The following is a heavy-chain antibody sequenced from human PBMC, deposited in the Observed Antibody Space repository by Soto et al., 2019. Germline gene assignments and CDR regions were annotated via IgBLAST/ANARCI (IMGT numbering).Heavy chain of an antibody. V-gene: IGHV1-18*01. CDR3: AREHAVSSLSGMDV. J-gene: IGHJ6*02. CDR2: ISAYNGNT. Sequence: GASVEVSLKASCYTFTSYGISWVRHAPGQGLEWMGWISAYNGNTNYAQKLQGRVTMTTDTSTSTAYMELRSLRSDDTAVYYCAREHAVSSLSGMDVWGQGTTVTVSS. D-gene: IGHD6-6*01. CDR1: CYTFTSYG.